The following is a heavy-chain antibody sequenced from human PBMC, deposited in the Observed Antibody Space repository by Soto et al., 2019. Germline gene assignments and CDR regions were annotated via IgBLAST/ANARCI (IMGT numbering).Heavy chain of an antibody. CDR2: ISSSGSTI. D-gene: IGHD1-20*01. CDR3: ARDRLGWGITKSFDY. Sequence: VQLVESGGGLVKPGGSLRLSCAASGFTFSDYYMSWICQAPGKGLEWVSYISSSGSTIYYADSVKGRFTISRDNAKNSPYLHMNSLRADDTAVYYFARDRLGWGITKSFDYRGQGTLVTASS. V-gene: IGHV3-11*01. J-gene: IGHJ4*02. CDR1: GFTFSDYY.